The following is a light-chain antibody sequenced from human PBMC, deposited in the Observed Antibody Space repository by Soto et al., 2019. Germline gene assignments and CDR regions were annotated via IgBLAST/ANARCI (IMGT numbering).Light chain of an antibody. Sequence: QSALTQPPSASGSPGQSVTISCTGTSSDVGGYNFVSWYQQYPGKAPKLMIYGVTKRPSGVPDRFSGSKSGNTASLTVSGLQAEDEADYYCTSYAGSNNWVFGGGTKVTVL. V-gene: IGLV2-8*01. J-gene: IGLJ3*02. CDR3: TSYAGSNNWV. CDR1: SSDVGGYNF. CDR2: GVT.